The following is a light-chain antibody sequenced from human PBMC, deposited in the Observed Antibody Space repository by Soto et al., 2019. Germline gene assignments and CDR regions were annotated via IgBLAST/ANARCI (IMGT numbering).Light chain of an antibody. CDR2: KAS. Sequence: DIQMTQFPPTLSASIGDRVTITCRASQTLSSELAWYQQKPGKAPKLLIYKASTLKTGVPSRFSGSGSGTEFSLTISSLQPDDVATYYGQQYDTDSPYTFGHGTMLEIK. CDR3: QQYDTDSPYT. J-gene: IGKJ2*01. V-gene: IGKV1-5*03. CDR1: QTLSSE.